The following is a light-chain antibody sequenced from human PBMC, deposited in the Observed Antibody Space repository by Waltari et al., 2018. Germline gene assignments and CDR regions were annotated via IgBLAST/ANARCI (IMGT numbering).Light chain of an antibody. V-gene: IGKV3D-20*01. CDR3: QQYGYSPWT. J-gene: IGKJ1*01. CDR1: QSVYSAF. Sequence: EIVLTQSPATLSLSPGERATLSCRASQSVYSAFLAWYQQKPGLAPRLLVYDAFNRASGITYRVSGSGSGTHFTLTISRLEPEDVAVYYCQQYGYSPWTFGQGTKVEIK. CDR2: DAF.